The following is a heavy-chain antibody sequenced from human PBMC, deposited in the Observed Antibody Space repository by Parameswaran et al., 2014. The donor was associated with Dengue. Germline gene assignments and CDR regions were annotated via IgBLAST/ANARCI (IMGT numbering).Heavy chain of an antibody. Sequence: RWIRQPPGKGLEWVSYISSSGSTIYYADSVKGRFTISRDNAKNSLYLQMNSLRAEDTAVYYCARDRSSSWYASPTWGQGTLVTVSS. CDR2: ISSSGSTI. J-gene: IGHJ5*02. V-gene: IGHV3-11*01. CDR3: ARDRSSSWYASPT. D-gene: IGHD6-13*01.